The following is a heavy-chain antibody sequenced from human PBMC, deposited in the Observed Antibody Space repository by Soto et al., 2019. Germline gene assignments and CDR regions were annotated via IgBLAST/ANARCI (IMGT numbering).Heavy chain of an antibody. CDR2: IYYSGST. CDR1: GGSISSGGYY. V-gene: IGHV4-31*03. D-gene: IGHD4-17*01. CDR3: ARIFLLDYGIDY. J-gene: IGHJ4*02. Sequence: QVQLQESGPGLVKPSQTLSLTCTVSGGSISSGGYYWSWIRQHPGKGLEWIGYIYYSGSTYYTPSLKSRVTISVDTSKNQFSLKLSSVTAADTAVYYCARIFLLDYGIDYWGQGTLVTVSS.